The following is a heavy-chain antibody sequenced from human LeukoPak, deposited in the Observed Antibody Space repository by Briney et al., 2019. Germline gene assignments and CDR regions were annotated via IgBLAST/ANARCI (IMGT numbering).Heavy chain of an antibody. J-gene: IGHJ4*02. CDR1: GYTFTAYS. CDR3: ARVGVEGASCYDY. Sequence: ASVKVSCKASGYTFTAYSMHWVRQAPGQGLEWMGWINPNSGVTNYAQKFQGRVTMTRDTSISTAYMELSSLRSDDTAVYYCARVGVEGASCYDYWGQGTLVTVSS. D-gene: IGHD2-2*01. V-gene: IGHV1-2*02. CDR2: INPNSGVT.